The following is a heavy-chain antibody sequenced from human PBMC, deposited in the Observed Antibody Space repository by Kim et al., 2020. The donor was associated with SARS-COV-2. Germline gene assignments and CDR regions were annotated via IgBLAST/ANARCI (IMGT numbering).Heavy chain of an antibody. J-gene: IGHJ3*02. V-gene: IGHV1-46*01. CDR3: ARDYGSGSYYNGGAFDI. D-gene: IGHD3-10*01. Sequence: FQGRVTMTRDTSTSTVYMELSRLRSEDTAVYYCARDYGSGSYYNGGAFDIWGQGTMVTVSS.